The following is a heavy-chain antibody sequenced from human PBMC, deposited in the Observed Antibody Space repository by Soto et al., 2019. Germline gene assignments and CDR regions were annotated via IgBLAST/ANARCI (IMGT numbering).Heavy chain of an antibody. CDR3: ARGEGKAAHIFDY. D-gene: IGHD6-6*01. CDR1: GGSISSYY. CDR2: IYYSGST. V-gene: IGHV4-59*01. Sequence: SETLSLTCTVSGGSISSYYWSWIRQPPGKGLEWIGYIYYSGSTNYNPSLKSRVTISVDTSKNQFSLKLSSVTAADTAVYYCARGEGKAAHIFDYGGRGPRDTVSS. J-gene: IGHJ4*02.